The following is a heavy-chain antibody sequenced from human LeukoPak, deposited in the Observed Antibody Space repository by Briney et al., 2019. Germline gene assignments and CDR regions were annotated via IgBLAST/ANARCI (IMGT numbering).Heavy chain of an antibody. CDR1: GFSFSEYS. J-gene: IGHJ6*03. D-gene: IGHD3-16*01. CDR2: ITSRSAFT. Sequence: GSLRLSCVGSGFSFSEYSMNWVRQSPVKGLEWISYITSRSAFTYFAGSVKGRFTISRDDARNSVYLHLNALRVDDTAVYYCARDLTSAYWSPGGYYYYMDVWGKGTAVTVSS. CDR3: ARDLTSAYWSPGGYYYYMDV. V-gene: IGHV3-48*01.